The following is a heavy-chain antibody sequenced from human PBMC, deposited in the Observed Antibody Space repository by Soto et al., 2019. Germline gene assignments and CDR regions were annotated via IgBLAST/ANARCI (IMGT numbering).Heavy chain of an antibody. CDR2: ISGSGVST. CDR1: GFTFSSYA. J-gene: IGHJ4*02. V-gene: IGHV3-23*01. Sequence: TGGALRLSCAASGFTFSSYAMSWVRPAPGKGLEWVSAISGSGVSTYYADSVKGRFTISRDNSKNTLYLQMNSLRAEDTAVYYCAKSPGMYYYDSSGYYHYDYWGQGTLVTVSS. D-gene: IGHD3-22*01. CDR3: AKSPGMYYYDSSGYYHYDY.